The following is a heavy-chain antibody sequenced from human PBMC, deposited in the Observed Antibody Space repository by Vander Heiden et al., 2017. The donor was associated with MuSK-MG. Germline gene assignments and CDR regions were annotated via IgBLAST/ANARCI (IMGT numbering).Heavy chain of an antibody. CDR1: GGSISSSSYY. Sequence: QLQLQESGPGLVKPSETLSLTCTVSGGSISSSSYYWGWIRQPPGKGLEWIGSIYYSGSTYYNPARKSRVTISVDTSKNQFSLKLSSVTPPETAVYYCARRVGETTFESIYDIWVQGRMVAVSS. CDR2: IYYSGST. CDR3: ARRVGETTFESIYDI. J-gene: IGHJ3*02. D-gene: IGHD3-10*02. V-gene: IGHV4-39*01.